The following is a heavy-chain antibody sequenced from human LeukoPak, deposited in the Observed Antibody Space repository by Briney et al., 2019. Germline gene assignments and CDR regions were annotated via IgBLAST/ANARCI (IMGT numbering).Heavy chain of an antibody. CDR2: ISSSSYI. Sequence: PGGXLRLSCAASGFTFSSYSMNWVRQAPGKGLEWVSSISSSSYIYYADSVNGRFTISRDNAKNSLYLQMNSLRAEDTAVYYCARRCSSTSCFDYWGQGTLVTVSS. CDR3: ARRCSSTSCFDY. CDR1: GFTFSSYS. V-gene: IGHV3-21*01. D-gene: IGHD2-2*01. J-gene: IGHJ4*02.